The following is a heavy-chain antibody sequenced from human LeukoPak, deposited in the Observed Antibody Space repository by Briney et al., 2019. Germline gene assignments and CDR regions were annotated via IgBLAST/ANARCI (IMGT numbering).Heavy chain of an antibody. CDR3: ARHREELGSTDAFDI. Sequence: PGESLKISCKGSGYSFTNDWIGWVRQMPGKGLEWMGIIYPGDSDTRYSPSFQAQVTISADKSISTAYLQWSSLKASDTAMYYCARHREELGSTDAFDIWGQGTMVTVSS. J-gene: IGHJ3*02. V-gene: IGHV5-51*01. CDR1: GYSFTNDW. D-gene: IGHD7-27*01. CDR2: IYPGDSDT.